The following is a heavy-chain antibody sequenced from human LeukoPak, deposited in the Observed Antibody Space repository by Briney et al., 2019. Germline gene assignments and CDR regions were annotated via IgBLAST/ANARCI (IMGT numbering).Heavy chain of an antibody. J-gene: IGHJ4*02. D-gene: IGHD3-10*01. CDR3: AKDDSMVRGVPHQPIEIDY. CDR2: ISGSGGST. V-gene: IGHV3-23*01. CDR1: GSTFSNYT. Sequence: GGSLRLSCAASGSTFSNYTMNWVRQAPGKGLEWVSAISGSGGSTYYADSVKGRFTISRDNSKNTLYLQMNSLRAEDTAVYYCAKDDSMVRGVPHQPIEIDYWGQGTLVTVSS.